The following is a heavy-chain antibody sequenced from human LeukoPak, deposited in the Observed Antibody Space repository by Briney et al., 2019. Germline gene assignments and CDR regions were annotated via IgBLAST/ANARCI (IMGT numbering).Heavy chain of an antibody. V-gene: IGHV1-46*01. Sequence: ASVKVSCKASGYTFTSYYMHWVRQAPGQGLEWMGIINPSGGSTSYAQKFQGRVTMTRDTSTSTVYMELSSLRSEDTAVYYCARVGLSGYYISASSFDYWGQGTLVTVSS. CDR3: ARVGLSGYYISASSFDY. CDR1: GYTFTSYY. CDR2: INPSGGST. D-gene: IGHD3-3*01. J-gene: IGHJ4*02.